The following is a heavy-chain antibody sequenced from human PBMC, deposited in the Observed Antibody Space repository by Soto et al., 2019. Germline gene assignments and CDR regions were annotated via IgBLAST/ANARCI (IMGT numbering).Heavy chain of an antibody. V-gene: IGHV1-69*08. Sequence: QVQLVQSGAEVKKPGSSVKVSCKASGGTFSSYTISWVRQAPGQGLEWMGRIIPILGIANYAQKFQGRVTITADKSTSTAYMELSSMRSEDTAVYYCAREWGNGAYLIYYYGMDVWGQGTTVTVSS. CDR1: GGTFSSYT. J-gene: IGHJ6*02. D-gene: IGHD2-8*01. CDR3: AREWGNGAYLIYYYGMDV. CDR2: IIPILGIA.